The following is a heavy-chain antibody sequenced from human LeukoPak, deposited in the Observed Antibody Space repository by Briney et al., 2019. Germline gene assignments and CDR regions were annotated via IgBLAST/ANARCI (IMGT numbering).Heavy chain of an antibody. J-gene: IGHJ6*04. CDR1: GYSFTSYW. D-gene: IGHD3-10*01. Sequence: GESLKISCKCSGYSFTSYWIGWVRQMPGKGLEWMGIIYPGDSDTRYSPSFQGQVTISADKSISTAYLQWSSLKASDTAMYYCARRDYYGSGSTGMDVWGKGTTVTVSS. V-gene: IGHV5-51*01. CDR2: IYPGDSDT. CDR3: ARRDYYGSGSTGMDV.